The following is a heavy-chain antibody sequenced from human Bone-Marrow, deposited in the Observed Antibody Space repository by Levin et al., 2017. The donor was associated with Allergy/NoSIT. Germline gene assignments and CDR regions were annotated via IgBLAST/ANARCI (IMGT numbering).Heavy chain of an antibody. CDR3: ARYMIVGHYDAFDI. D-gene: IGHD3-22*01. Sequence: SETLSLTCTVSGGSISSYYWSWIRQPPGKGLEWIGYIYYSGSTNYNPSLKSRVTISVDTSKNQFSLKLSSVTAADTAVYYCARYMIVGHYDAFDIWGQGTMVTVSS. CDR2: IYYSGST. J-gene: IGHJ3*02. CDR1: GGSISSYY. V-gene: IGHV4-59*01.